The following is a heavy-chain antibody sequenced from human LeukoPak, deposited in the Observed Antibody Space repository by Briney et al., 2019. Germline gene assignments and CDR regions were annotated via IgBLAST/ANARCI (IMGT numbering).Heavy chain of an antibody. J-gene: IGHJ5*02. V-gene: IGHV1-46*01. Sequence: ASVKVSCKASGYTFTSYYMHWVRQAPGQGLEWMGIINPSGGSTSYAQKFQGRVTMTRDTSTSTVYMELSSLRSEDTAVYYCARDYYDSSGYPGSWFDPSAQGTLVTVSS. CDR2: INPSGGST. D-gene: IGHD3-22*01. CDR3: ARDYYDSSGYPGSWFDP. CDR1: GYTFTSYY.